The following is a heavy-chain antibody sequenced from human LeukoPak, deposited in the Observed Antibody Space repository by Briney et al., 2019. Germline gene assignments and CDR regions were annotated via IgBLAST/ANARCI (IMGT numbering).Heavy chain of an antibody. Sequence: SETLSLTCTVSGGSISSYYWSWIRQPAGKGLEWIGRIYTSGSTNYNPSLKSRVTMSVDTSKNQFSLKLSSVTAADTAVYHCARDNWNYFPHYYYGMDVWGQGTTVTVSS. J-gene: IGHJ6*02. CDR2: IYTSGST. V-gene: IGHV4-4*07. CDR1: GGSISSYY. D-gene: IGHD1-7*01. CDR3: ARDNWNYFPHYYYGMDV.